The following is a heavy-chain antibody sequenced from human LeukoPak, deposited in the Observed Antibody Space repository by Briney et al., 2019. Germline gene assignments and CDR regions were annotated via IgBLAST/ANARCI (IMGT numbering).Heavy chain of an antibody. Sequence: GGSLRLSCAASGFTFSSYEMNWVRQAPGKGLEWVSYISSSGSTIYYADSVKGRFTISRDNAKNSLYLQMNNLRAEDTAVYYCATSPWRGGHYAPGDWYFDLWGRGTLVTVSS. D-gene: IGHD1-26*01. CDR3: ATSPWRGGHYAPGDWYFDL. V-gene: IGHV3-48*03. CDR1: GFTFSSYE. J-gene: IGHJ2*01. CDR2: ISSSGSTI.